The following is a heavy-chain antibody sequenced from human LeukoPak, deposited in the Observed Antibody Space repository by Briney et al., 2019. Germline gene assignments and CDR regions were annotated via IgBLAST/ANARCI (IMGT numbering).Heavy chain of an antibody. Sequence: ASVKVSCKVSGYTLTELSMHWVRQAPGKGLEWMGGFDPEDGIIIYAQNFQGRVTMTEDTSTDTAHMELSSLRSEDTAVYYCAAVEREYFDTSGYFDYWGQGTLVTVSS. J-gene: IGHJ4*02. CDR1: GYTLTELS. V-gene: IGHV1-24*01. CDR2: FDPEDGII. D-gene: IGHD3-22*01. CDR3: AAVEREYFDTSGYFDY.